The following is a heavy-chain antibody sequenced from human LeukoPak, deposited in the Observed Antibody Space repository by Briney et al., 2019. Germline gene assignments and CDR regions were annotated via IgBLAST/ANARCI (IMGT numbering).Heavy chain of an antibody. D-gene: IGHD5-24*01. J-gene: IGHJ6*02. V-gene: IGHV4-30-2*01. Sequence: SETLSLTCAVSGGSISSGGYSWSWIRQPPGKGLEWIGYIYHSGSTYYNPSLKSRVTISVDRSKNQFSLKLSSVTAADTAVYYCARDTNYHYGMDVWGQGTTVTVSS. CDR2: IYHSGST. CDR3: ARDTNYHYGMDV. CDR1: GGSISSGGYS.